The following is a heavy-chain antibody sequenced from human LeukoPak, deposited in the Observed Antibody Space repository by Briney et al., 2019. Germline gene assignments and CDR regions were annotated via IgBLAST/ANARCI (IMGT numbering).Heavy chain of an antibody. J-gene: IGHJ4*02. CDR2: IRSGGSPI. CDR3: ARDPHSLDY. Sequence: GGSLRLSCAASGFTFSSYSMNWVRQTPGKGLEWLAYIRSGGSPIYYADSVKGRFTISRDNARNSLFLQMNSLRGEDTAVYYCARDPHSLDYWGPGTLVTVSS. V-gene: IGHV3-48*01. CDR1: GFTFSSYS.